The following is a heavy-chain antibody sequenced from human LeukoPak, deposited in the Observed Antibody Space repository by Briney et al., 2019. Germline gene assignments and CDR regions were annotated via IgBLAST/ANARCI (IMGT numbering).Heavy chain of an antibody. V-gene: IGHV3-33*08. Sequence: PGRSLRLSCAASGFTFSSYWMSWVRQAPGKGLEWVAFIRYDGSNKYYADSVKGRFTISRDNSKNTLYLQMNSLRAEDTAVYYCARDEWVGVSGFGDYWGQGTLVTVSS. CDR2: IRYDGSNK. J-gene: IGHJ4*02. CDR1: GFTFSSYW. D-gene: IGHD1-26*01. CDR3: ARDEWVGVSGFGDY.